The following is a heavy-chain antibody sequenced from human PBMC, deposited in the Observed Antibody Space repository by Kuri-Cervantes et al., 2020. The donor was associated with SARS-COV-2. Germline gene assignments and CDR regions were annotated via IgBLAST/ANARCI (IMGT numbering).Heavy chain of an antibody. J-gene: IGHJ6*03. Sequence: GGSLRLSCAASGFTFSSYAMSWVRQAPGKGLEWVSAISGSGGSTYYADSVKGRFTISRDNAKNSLYLQMNSLRAEDTAVYYCARDYGDYGYYYYYYMDVWGKGTTVTVSS. V-gene: IGHV3-23*01. D-gene: IGHD4-17*01. CDR3: ARDYGDYGYYYYYYMDV. CDR2: ISGSGGST. CDR1: GFTFSSYA.